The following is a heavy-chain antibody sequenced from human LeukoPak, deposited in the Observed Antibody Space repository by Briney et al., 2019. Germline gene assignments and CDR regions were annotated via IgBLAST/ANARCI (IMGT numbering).Heavy chain of an antibody. J-gene: IGHJ4*02. CDR2: ISSSSSYI. D-gene: IGHD6-19*01. CDR3: AREGSGVAGHFDY. CDR1: GFTFSSYR. V-gene: IGHV3-21*01. Sequence: GSLRLSCAASGFTFSSYRMNWVRRAPGKGLEWVSSISSSSSYIYYADSVKGRFTISRDNAENSLYLQMNSLRAEDTAVYYCAREGSGVAGHFDYWGQGTLVTVSS.